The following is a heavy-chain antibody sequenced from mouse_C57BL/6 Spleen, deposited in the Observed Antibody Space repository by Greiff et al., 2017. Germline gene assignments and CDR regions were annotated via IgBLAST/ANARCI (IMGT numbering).Heavy chain of an antibody. CDR1: GFTFSSYA. D-gene: IGHD1-1*01. J-gene: IGHJ2*01. Sequence: EVHLVESGGGLVKPGGSLKLSCAASGFTFSSYAMSWVRQTPEKRLEWVATISDGGSYTYYPDNVKGRFTISRDNAKNNLYLQMSHLKSEDTAMYYCARDKGYGSTLDYWGQGTTLTVSS. CDR3: ARDKGYGSTLDY. V-gene: IGHV5-4*01. CDR2: ISDGGSYT.